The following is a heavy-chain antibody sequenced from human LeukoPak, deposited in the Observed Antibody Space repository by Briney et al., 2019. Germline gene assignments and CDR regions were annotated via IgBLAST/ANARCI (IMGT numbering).Heavy chain of an antibody. CDR3: AKDTTPPKAGFDP. Sequence: PGGSLRLSCAAPGFTFSSYGMHWVRQAPGKGLEWVAFIRYDGSNKYYADSVKGRFTISRDNSKNTLYLQMNSLRAEDTAVYYCAKDTTPPKAGFDPWGQGTLVTVSS. J-gene: IGHJ5*02. CDR1: GFTFSSYG. CDR2: IRYDGSNK. V-gene: IGHV3-30*02. D-gene: IGHD1-14*01.